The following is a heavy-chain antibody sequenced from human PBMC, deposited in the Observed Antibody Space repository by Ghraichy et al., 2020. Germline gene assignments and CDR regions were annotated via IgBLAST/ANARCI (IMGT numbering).Heavy chain of an antibody. V-gene: IGHV3-7*03. D-gene: IGHD2-2*01. CDR3: VTRKCSITRCHEASQYCFDY. Sequence: GESLNIPCTASGLAIGSNWMTWVRQAPRKGLEWVANINQDGSEKYYVDSVRGRFIIARDNPNNSMYLQMDSLRAEDTAVYYCVTRKCSITRCHEASQYCFDYWGQGILVTVSS. CDR1: GLAIGSNW. J-gene: IGHJ4*02. CDR2: INQDGSEK.